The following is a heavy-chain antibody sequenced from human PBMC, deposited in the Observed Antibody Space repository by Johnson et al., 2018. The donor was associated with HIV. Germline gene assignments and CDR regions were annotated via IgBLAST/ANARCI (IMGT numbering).Heavy chain of an antibody. CDR3: ARGGAYCGGDCNAFDI. J-gene: IGHJ3*02. Sequence: HVQLVESGGGVVQPGRSLRLSCAASGFTFSSYGMHWVRQAPGKGLEWVAVISYDGSNTYYADSVKGRFTISRDNSKNTLYLQMNSLRAEDTAVYYCARGGAYCGGDCNAFDIWGQGTMVTVSS. CDR2: ISYDGSNT. D-gene: IGHD2-21*02. V-gene: IGHV3-30*03. CDR1: GFTFSSYG.